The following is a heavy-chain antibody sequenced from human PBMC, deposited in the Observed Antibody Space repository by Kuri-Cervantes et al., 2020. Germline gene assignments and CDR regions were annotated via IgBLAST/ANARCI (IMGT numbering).Heavy chain of an antibody. CDR2: IIPIFGTA. CDR1: GYTFTSYG. Sequence: SVKVSCKASGYTFTSYGISWVRQAPGQGLEWMGGIIPIFGTANYAQKFQGRVTITADESTSTAYMELSSLRAEDTAVYYCAKEGEDYGYYWGQGTLVTVSS. V-gene: IGHV1-69*13. CDR3: AKEGEDYGYY. J-gene: IGHJ4*02. D-gene: IGHD4-17*01.